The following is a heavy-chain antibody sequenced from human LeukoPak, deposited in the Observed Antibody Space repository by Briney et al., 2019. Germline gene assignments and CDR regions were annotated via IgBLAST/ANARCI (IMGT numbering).Heavy chain of an antibody. D-gene: IGHD1-14*01. J-gene: IGHJ4*02. Sequence: GRSLRLSCAASGFTFSSYAMHWVRQAPGKGLEWVAVISYDGSNKYYADSVKGRFTISRDSSKTTLYLQMNSLRVEDTAVYYCARWSLLETIYNTAWPYYFDYWGQGTLVTVSS. CDR2: ISYDGSNK. CDR1: GFTFSSYA. CDR3: ARWSLLETIYNTAWPYYFDY. V-gene: IGHV3-30-3*01.